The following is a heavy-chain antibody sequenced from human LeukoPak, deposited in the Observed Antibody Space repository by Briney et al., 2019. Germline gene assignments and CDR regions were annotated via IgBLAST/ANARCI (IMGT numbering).Heavy chain of an antibody. V-gene: IGHV4-34*01. Sequence: GSLRLSCAASRFTLSNYWMSWIRQPPGKGLEWIGEINHSGSTNYNPSLKSRVTISVGTSKNQFSLKLSSVTAADTAVYYCARGEAYYGSGSYGTGDFDYWGQGTLVTVSS. J-gene: IGHJ4*02. CDR1: RFTLSNYW. D-gene: IGHD3-10*01. CDR2: INHSGST. CDR3: ARGEAYYGSGSYGTGDFDY.